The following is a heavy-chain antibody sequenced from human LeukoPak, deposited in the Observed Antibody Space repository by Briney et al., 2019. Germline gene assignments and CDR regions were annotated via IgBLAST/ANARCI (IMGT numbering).Heavy chain of an antibody. V-gene: IGHV3-23*01. CDR3: AKTLGSGGFFFAFDI. Sequence: GGSLRLSCAASAFTLSDYAMTWVRQAPRKGLEWVSGTSAGDGSRHYADSVKGRFTISRDNFKNTLYLQMNSLRAEDTAVYYCAKTLGSGGFFFAFDIWGQGTMVTVSS. CDR1: AFTLSDYA. D-gene: IGHD2-15*01. CDR2: TSAGDGSR. J-gene: IGHJ3*02.